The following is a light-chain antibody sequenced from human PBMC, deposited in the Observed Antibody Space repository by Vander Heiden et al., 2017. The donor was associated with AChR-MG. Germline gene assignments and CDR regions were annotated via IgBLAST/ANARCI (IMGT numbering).Light chain of an antibody. J-gene: IGKJ3*01. CDR3: QGSDNSLSTT. CDR2: CVS. CDR1: KHDGNK. V-gene: IGKV3-15*01. Sequence: VMTQHPVTPLVSPGEGATLSCRPIKHDGNKVARYQQKQGQTPRLLMYCVSTSAGYIPARFSSVRSVTAFALRISSLLYHEFTVYYCQGSDNSLSTTFGPGTRLEIK.